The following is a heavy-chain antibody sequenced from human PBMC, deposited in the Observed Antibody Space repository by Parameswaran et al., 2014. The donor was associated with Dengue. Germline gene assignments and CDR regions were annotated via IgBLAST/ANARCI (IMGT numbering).Heavy chain of an antibody. Sequence: WVRQAPGQRLEWMGWMNPANGNTKYAQKFQGRVTITRDTSASTAYMELSSLRSEDTAVYYCASSPSLGGYYGMDVWGQGTTVTVSS. D-gene: IGHD3-16*01. J-gene: IGHJ6*02. V-gene: IGHV1-3*01. CDR3: ASSPSLGGYYGMDV. CDR2: MNPANGNT.